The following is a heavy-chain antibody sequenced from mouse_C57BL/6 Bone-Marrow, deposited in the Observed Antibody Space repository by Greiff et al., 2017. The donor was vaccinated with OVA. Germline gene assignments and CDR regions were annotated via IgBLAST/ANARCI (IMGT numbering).Heavy chain of an antibody. V-gene: IGHV1-55*01. CDR2: IYPGSGST. CDR1: GYTFTSYW. J-gene: IGHJ1*03. CDR3: ARCNYYGSSNWYFDV. Sequence: QVQLQQPGAELVKPGASVKMSCKASGYTFTSYWITWVKQRPGQGLEWIGDIYPGSGSTNYNEKFKSKATLTVDTSSTPASMQLSSLTSEDAAVYYCARCNYYGSSNWYFDVWGTGTTVTVSS. D-gene: IGHD1-1*01.